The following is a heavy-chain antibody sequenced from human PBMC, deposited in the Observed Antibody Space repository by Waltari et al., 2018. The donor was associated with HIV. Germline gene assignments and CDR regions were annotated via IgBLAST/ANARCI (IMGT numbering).Heavy chain of an antibody. CDR3: AGSKRWEISPYFDD. V-gene: IGHV1-69*01. J-gene: IGHJ4*02. CDR1: GGTFSNYA. Sequence: VQLVQSGAEVKKPGSSVKVSCKASGGTFSNYAIYWVRQAPGQGIEWMGGTISMFGTTDYEQRLHGRLTITSDEATGTAYMDLSSLRYEDTSIYYCAGSKRWEISPYFDDWGQGTLVTVSS. CDR2: TISMFGTT. D-gene: IGHD3-16*02.